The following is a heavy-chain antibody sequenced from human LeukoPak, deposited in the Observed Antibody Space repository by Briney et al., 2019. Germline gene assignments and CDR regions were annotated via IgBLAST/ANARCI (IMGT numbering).Heavy chain of an antibody. D-gene: IGHD1-26*01. CDR2: LSHGGTRT. CDR1: GFTFRNFA. J-gene: IGHJ5*02. V-gene: IGHV3-23*01. Sequence: PGESLRLSCAASGFTFRNFAMSWVRQAPGKGLEWVSGLSHGGTRTFYAASVKGRITISRDDSNSTLFLQMDNLRVEDTATYYCAKDIELFMSWGQGTLVIVSS. CDR3: AKDIELFMS.